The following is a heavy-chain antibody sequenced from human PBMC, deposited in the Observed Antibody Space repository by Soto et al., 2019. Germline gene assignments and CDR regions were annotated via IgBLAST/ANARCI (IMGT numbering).Heavy chain of an antibody. Sequence: ASVKVSCKASGYTFTSYYMHWVPQAPGQRLEWMGIINPSGGSTSYAQKFQGRVTMTRDTSTSTVYMELSSLRSEDTAVYYCAIYCSSTSCYLSVPDAFDIWGQGTMVTVSS. D-gene: IGHD2-2*01. J-gene: IGHJ3*02. CDR1: GYTFTSYY. V-gene: IGHV1-46*03. CDR2: INPSGGST. CDR3: AIYCSSTSCYLSVPDAFDI.